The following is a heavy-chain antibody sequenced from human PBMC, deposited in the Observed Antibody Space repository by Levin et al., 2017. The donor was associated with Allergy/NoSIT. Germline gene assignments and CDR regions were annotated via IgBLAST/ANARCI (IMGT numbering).Heavy chain of an antibody. J-gene: IGHJ4*02. CDR3: AKDGRGRWLQVPDY. V-gene: IGHV3-9*01. D-gene: IGHD5-24*01. Sequence: PGGSLRLSCAASGFTFDDYAMHWVRQAPGKGLEWVSGISWNSGSIGYADSVKGRFTISRDNAKNSLYLQMNSLRAEDTALYYCAKDGRGRWLQVPDYWGQGTLVTVSS. CDR1: GFTFDDYA. CDR2: ISWNSGSI.